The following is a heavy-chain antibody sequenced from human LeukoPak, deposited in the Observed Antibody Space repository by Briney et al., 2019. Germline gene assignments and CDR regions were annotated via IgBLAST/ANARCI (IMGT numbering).Heavy chain of an antibody. Sequence: GGSLRLSCAASGFTFSSYSMNWVRQAPGKGLEWVSSISSSSSYIYYADSVKGRFTISRDNAKNSLYLQMNSLRAEDTAVYYCARAGLGYYDSSGYYYAQCPGYWGQGTLVTVSS. CDR2: ISSSSSYI. CDR3: ARAGLGYYDSSGYYYAQCPGY. CDR1: GFTFSSYS. J-gene: IGHJ4*02. D-gene: IGHD3-22*01. V-gene: IGHV3-21*01.